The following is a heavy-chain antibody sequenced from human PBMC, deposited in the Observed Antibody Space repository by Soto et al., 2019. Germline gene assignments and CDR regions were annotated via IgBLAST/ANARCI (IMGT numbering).Heavy chain of an antibody. CDR1: GFTFTAYS. V-gene: IGHV3-48*02. CDR3: ARDFWDH. Sequence: EVQLVESGGGLVQPGGSLRLSCAASGFTFTAYSMNWVRQAPGKGLEWVSYISSGSGSIYYADSVKGRFTISRDDAKNSLYLQMNSLRDEDKAVYYCARDFWDHWGQGTVVTVSS. D-gene: IGHD3-3*01. CDR2: ISSGSGSI. J-gene: IGHJ4*02.